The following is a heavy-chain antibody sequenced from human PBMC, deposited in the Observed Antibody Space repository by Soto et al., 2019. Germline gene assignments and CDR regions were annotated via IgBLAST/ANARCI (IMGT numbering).Heavy chain of an antibody. CDR3: ARVDYYDSSGYYYYFDY. J-gene: IGHJ4*02. Sequence: SETLSLTCTVSGGSISSYYWSWIRQPPGKGLEWTGYIYYSGSTNYNPSLKSRVTISVDTSKNQFSLKLSSVTAADTAVYYCARVDYYDSSGYYYYFDYWGQGTLVTVSS. V-gene: IGHV4-59*01. D-gene: IGHD3-22*01. CDR1: GGSISSYY. CDR2: IYYSGST.